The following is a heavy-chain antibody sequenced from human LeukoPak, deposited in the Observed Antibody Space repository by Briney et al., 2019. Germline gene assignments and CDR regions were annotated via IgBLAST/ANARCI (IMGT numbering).Heavy chain of an antibody. Sequence: ASVKVSRKASGYTFTSYGISWVRQAPGQGLEWMGWISAYNGNTNYAQKLQGRVTMTTDTSTSTAYMELRSLRSDDTAVYYCARVATVTRSYYYYGMDVWGQGTTVTVSS. J-gene: IGHJ6*02. CDR2: ISAYNGNT. D-gene: IGHD4-11*01. V-gene: IGHV1-18*01. CDR1: GYTFTSYG. CDR3: ARVATVTRSYYYYGMDV.